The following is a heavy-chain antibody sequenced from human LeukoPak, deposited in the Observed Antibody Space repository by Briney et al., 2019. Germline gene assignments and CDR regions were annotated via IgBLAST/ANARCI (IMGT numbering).Heavy chain of an antibody. CDR3: TTLFHDYGDYAFDY. J-gene: IGHJ4*02. V-gene: IGHV3-73*01. Sequence: GGSLRLSCAASGFTFSDSGMHWVRQAPGKGLEWVGRMRSKTQNYATAYAASVKGRFTISRDDSKNTLYLQMSSLKTEDTAVYYCTTLFHDYGDYAFDYWGQGTLVTVSS. CDR1: GFTFSDSG. CDR2: MRSKTQNYAT. D-gene: IGHD4-17*01.